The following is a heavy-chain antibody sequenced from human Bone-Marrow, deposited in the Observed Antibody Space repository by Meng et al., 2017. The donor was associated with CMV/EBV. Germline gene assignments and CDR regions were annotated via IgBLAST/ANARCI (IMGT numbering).Heavy chain of an antibody. CDR1: GFTFSSYW. D-gene: IGHD2-2*02. Sequence: GESLKISCAASGFTFSSYWMHWVRQAPGKGLVWVSRINSDGSSTSYADSVKGRFTISRDNPKNMLYLHMNSLRAEDAAVYYCAKDHIPYCSSTSCYMGRLRSYWYFDLWGRGTLVTVSS. CDR3: AKDHIPYCSSTSCYMGRLRSYWYFDL. V-gene: IGHV3-74*01. J-gene: IGHJ2*01. CDR2: INSDGSST.